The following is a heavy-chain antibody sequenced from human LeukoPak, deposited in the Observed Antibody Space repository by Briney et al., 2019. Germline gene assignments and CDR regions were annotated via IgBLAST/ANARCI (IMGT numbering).Heavy chain of an antibody. D-gene: IGHD6-19*01. CDR3: ARQSGYSSGVNWFDP. CDR2: IYYSGST. J-gene: IGHJ5*02. CDR1: GGSISSYY. Sequence: SETLSLTCTVSGGSISSYYWSWIRQPPGKGLEWIGYIYYSGSTNYNPSLKSRVTISVDTSKNQFSLKLSSVTAADTAVYYCARQSGYSSGVNWFDPWGQGTLVTVSS. V-gene: IGHV4-59*08.